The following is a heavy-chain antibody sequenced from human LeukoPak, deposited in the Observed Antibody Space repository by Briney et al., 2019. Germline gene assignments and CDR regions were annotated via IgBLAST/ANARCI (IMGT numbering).Heavy chain of an antibody. D-gene: IGHD5-24*01. V-gene: IGHV1-2*02. Sequence: ASVKVSCKASGYTFTSYAMHWVRQAPGQGLEWMGWITPSGGTNYPQKFQGRVAITRDTSISTAYMDLSRLTSDGTAVYYRARDRYGDGFAHFDYWGQGALVTVSS. CDR1: GYTFTSYA. J-gene: IGHJ4*02. CDR2: ITPSGGT. CDR3: ARDRYGDGFAHFDY.